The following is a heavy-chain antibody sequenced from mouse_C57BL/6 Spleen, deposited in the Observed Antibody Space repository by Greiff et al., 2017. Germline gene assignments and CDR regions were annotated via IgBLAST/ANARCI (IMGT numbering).Heavy chain of an antibody. Sequence: VQLQQSGAELVKPGASVKLSCTASGFNIKDYYMHWVKQRPEQGLEWIGRIDPEDGETKYAPKFQGKATLTADKSSNTAYLQLSSLTSEDTAVYYCARKGMSTVVGRDGFAYWGQGTPVTVSA. J-gene: IGHJ3*01. D-gene: IGHD1-1*01. CDR1: GFNIKDYY. CDR2: IDPEDGET. CDR3: ARKGMSTVVGRDGFAY. V-gene: IGHV14-2*01.